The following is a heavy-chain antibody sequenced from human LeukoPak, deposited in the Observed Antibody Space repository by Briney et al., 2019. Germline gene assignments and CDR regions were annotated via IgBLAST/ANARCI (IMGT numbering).Heavy chain of an antibody. CDR3: ARAAMVRGVIVDAFDI. CDR1: GFTFSSYW. CDR2: IKQDGSEK. J-gene: IGHJ3*02. V-gene: IGHV3-7*01. Sequence: GGSLRLSCAASGFTFSSYWMSWVRQAPGEGLEWVANIKQDGSEKYYVDSVKGRFTISRDNAKNSLYLQMNSLRAEDTAVYYCARAAMVRGVIVDAFDIWGQGTMVTVSS. D-gene: IGHD3-10*01.